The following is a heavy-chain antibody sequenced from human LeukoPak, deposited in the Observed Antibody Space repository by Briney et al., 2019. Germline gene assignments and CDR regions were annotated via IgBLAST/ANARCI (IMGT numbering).Heavy chain of an antibody. CDR1: GFTFSSYA. Sequence: SGGSLRLXCAASGFTFSSYAMSWDRLAPGKGLEWVSAISGSGGSTYYADSVKGRFTISRDNSKNTLYLQMNSLRAEDTAVYYCAKNPPTADYYGSGSYYYYYYYYMDVWGKGTTVTVSS. CDR2: ISGSGGST. J-gene: IGHJ6*03. D-gene: IGHD3-10*01. V-gene: IGHV3-23*01. CDR3: AKNPPTADYYGSGSYYYYYYYYMDV.